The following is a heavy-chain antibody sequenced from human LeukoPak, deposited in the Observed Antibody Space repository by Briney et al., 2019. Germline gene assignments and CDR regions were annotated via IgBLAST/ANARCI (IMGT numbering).Heavy chain of an antibody. Sequence: GASVKVSRKTSLCSLHRNAMLLGRQAPGPRHEWRGGINDDNGNTNYSQQFQSRVTITRDTSAITAYMQLSSLSSEDMAVYYCASRGYCGAFDYWGQGTMVTVSS. CDR3: ASRGYCGAFDY. J-gene: IGHJ4*01. CDR1: LCSLHRNA. D-gene: IGHD5-12*01. CDR2: INDDNGNT. V-gene: IGHV1-3*03.